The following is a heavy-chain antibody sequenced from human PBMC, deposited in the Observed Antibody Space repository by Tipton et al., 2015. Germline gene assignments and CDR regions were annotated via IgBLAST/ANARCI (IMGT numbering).Heavy chain of an antibody. CDR3: ARDAREAAAGDYYYGMDV. V-gene: IGHV1-46*01. CDR1: GYTFTSYY. CDR2: INPSGGST. J-gene: IGHJ6*02. D-gene: IGHD6-13*01. Sequence: QLVQSGAEVKKPGASVKVSCKASGYTFTSYYMHWVRQAPGQGLEWMGVINPSGGSTSYAQKFRGRVTMTRDTSTSTVYMELSSLRSEDTAVYYCARDAREAAAGDYYYGMDVWGQGTMVTVSS.